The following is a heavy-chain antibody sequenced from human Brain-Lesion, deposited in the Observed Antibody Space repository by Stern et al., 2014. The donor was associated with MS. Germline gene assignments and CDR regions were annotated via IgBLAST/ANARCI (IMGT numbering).Heavy chain of an antibody. CDR1: GGSVSSTSYA. CDR3: AGEEDIRYCSGGSCTGNWFDP. Sequence: VQLVESGPGLVKPSETLSLTCTVAGGSVSSTSYAWAWIRQPPGKGLEWIGTLYYSGNPYYSPSLKSHLTISLDTPKNQFSRQLRSVTAADTAVYYCAGEEDIRYCSGGSCTGNWFDPWGQGTLVTVSS. CDR2: LYYSGNP. J-gene: IGHJ5*02. D-gene: IGHD2-15*01. V-gene: IGHV4-39*01.